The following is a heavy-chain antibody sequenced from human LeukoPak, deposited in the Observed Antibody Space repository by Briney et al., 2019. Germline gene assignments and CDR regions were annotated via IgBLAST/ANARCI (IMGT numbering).Heavy chain of an antibody. CDR2: IYYSGST. V-gene: IGHV4-39*07. CDR1: GGSISSSSYY. D-gene: IGHD2-2*01. Sequence: SETLSLTCTVSGGSISSSSYYWGWIRQPPGKGLEWIGSIYYSGSTYYNPSLKSRVTISVDTSKNQFSLKLSSVTAADTAVYYCARDLHCSSTSCPRGDAFDIWGQGTMVTVSS. CDR3: ARDLHCSSTSCPRGDAFDI. J-gene: IGHJ3*02.